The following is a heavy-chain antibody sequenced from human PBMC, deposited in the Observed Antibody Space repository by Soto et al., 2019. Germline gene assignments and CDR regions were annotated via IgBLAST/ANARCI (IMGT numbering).Heavy chain of an antibody. CDR1: GGSISSGHNY. CDR2: MYYSGKT. Sequence: QMQVQESGPGLVKPSQTLSLTCTVSGGSISSGHNYWSWIRQPPGKGLEWIGYMYYSGKTYYNPSLKRRVTISVDTSKNQFALKLTSVPAADTAVYYCARDRGYYFDYWGQGTLVTVSS. CDR3: ARDRGYYFDY. J-gene: IGHJ4*02. V-gene: IGHV4-30-4*01. D-gene: IGHD3-10*01.